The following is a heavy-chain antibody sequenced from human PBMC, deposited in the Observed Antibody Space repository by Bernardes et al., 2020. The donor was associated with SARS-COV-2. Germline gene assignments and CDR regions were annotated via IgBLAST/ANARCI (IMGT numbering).Heavy chain of an antibody. D-gene: IGHD3-3*01. CDR1: GGSISSYY. CDR3: ARALRPNYDFWSGYWFDP. J-gene: IGHJ5*02. CDR2: IYYSGST. V-gene: IGHV4-59*01. Sequence: TLSLTCTVSGGSISSYYWSWIRQPPGKGLEWIGYIYYSGSTHYHPSLKSRVTISVDTSKNQFSLKLSSVTAADTAVYYCARALRPNYDFWSGYWFDPWGQGTLVTGSS.